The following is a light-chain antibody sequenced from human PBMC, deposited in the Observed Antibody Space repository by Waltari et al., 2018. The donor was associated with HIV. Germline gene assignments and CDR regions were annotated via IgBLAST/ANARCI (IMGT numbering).Light chain of an antibody. CDR3: QQYNNWPGIT. CDR1: QSINNN. V-gene: IGKV3-15*01. Sequence: EILMTQSPATLSVSPGERATLSCRDSQSINNNLAWYQQKPGQAPRLLIYGASTGATGVPARFSGSGSGTEFTLTISSLQSEDFAVYYCQQYNNWPGITFGPGTKVDIK. CDR2: GAS. J-gene: IGKJ3*01.